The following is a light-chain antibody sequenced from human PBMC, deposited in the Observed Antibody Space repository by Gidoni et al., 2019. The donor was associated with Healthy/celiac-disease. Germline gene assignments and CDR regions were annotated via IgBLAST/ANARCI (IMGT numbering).Light chain of an antibody. V-gene: IGKV1-9*01. Sequence: DIQLTQSPSFLSASVGDRVTFTCRASQGISSYVAWYQQKPGKAPKLLIYAASTLQSGVPSRFSGSGSGTEFTLTISSLQPEDFATYYCQQLNSYSFGPGTKVDIK. CDR2: AAS. J-gene: IGKJ3*01. CDR1: QGISSY. CDR3: QQLNSYS.